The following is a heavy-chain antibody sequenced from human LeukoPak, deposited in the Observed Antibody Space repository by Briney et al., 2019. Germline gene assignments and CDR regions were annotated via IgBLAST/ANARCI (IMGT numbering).Heavy chain of an antibody. CDR1: GGSISSSSYY. D-gene: IGHD2-2*01. Sequence: SETLSLTCTVSGGSISSSSYYWGWIRQPPGKGLEWIGSMYYSGSTYYNPSLKSRVTISIDTSKNQFSLKLSSVTAADTAVYYCARENIVVVPAAIGWWCNWFDPWGQGTLVTVSS. CDR3: ARENIVVVPAAIGWWCNWFDP. V-gene: IGHV4-39*07. CDR2: MYYSGST. J-gene: IGHJ5*02.